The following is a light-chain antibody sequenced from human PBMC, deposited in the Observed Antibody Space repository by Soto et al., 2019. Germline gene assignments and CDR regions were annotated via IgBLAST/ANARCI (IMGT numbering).Light chain of an antibody. J-gene: IGKJ1*01. CDR1: QSVSSSY. V-gene: IGKV3-20*01. CDR2: GAS. Sequence: EIVLTQSPGTLSLSPGERATLSCRASQSVSSSYLAWYQQKPGQAPRLLISGASSRATGIPDRFSGSGSGADFTLTSSRLEPEDFAVYYCRQYGSAPTTFGQGTKVEIK. CDR3: RQYGSAPTT.